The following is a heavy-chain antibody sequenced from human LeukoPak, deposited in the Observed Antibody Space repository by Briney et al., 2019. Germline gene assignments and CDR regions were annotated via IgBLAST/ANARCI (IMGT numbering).Heavy chain of an antibody. CDR2: ISFDGNNE. D-gene: IGHD3-10*01. CDR3: ASTSREVIDY. Sequence: GRSLRLSCAASGFTFSNYAMHWVRQAPGKGLEWLAVISFDGNNEYYADSVKGRFTISRDSSKNTLYLQMNSLRGEDAAVYYCASTSREVIDYWGQGTLVAVSS. J-gene: IGHJ4*02. V-gene: IGHV3-30-3*01. CDR1: GFTFSNYA.